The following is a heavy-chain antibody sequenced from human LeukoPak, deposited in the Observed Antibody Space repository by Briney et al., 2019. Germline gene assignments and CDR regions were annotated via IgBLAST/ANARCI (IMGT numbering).Heavy chain of an antibody. J-gene: IGHJ4*02. CDR1: GYTFTGYY. CDR2: INPNSGGT. Sequence: ASVKVSCKASGYTFTGYYMHWVRQAPGQGVEWMGRINPNSGGTNYEQKFQGRVTMTRETTNSTAYMELSRLRSDDTAAYYCARGTPTWIQLWLPDYWGQGTLVTVSS. CDR3: ARGTPTWIQLWLPDY. V-gene: IGHV1-2*06. D-gene: IGHD5-18*01.